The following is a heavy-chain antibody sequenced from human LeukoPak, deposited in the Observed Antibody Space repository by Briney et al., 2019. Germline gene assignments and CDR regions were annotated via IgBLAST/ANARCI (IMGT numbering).Heavy chain of an antibody. D-gene: IGHD4-23*01. CDR2: IYSGGST. CDR3: ARDTGGNPWGDAFDI. J-gene: IGHJ3*02. V-gene: IGHV3-66*01. Sequence: GGSLRLSCAASGFTVSSNYMSWVRQAPGKGLEWVSVIYSGGSTYYADSVKGRFTISRDNSKNTLYLQMNSLRAEDTAVYYCARDTGGNPWGDAFDIWGQGTMVTVSS. CDR1: GFTVSSNY.